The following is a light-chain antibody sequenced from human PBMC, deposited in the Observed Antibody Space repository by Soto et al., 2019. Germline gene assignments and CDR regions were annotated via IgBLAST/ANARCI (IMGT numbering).Light chain of an antibody. CDR1: SSDVGGYNF. V-gene: IGLV2-8*01. CDR2: EVS. J-gene: IGLJ2*01. CDR3: SSYAGSNIVV. Sequence: SALTQPPSASGSPGQSVTISCTGTSSDVGGYNFVSWYQQHPGKAPKLMIYEVSERPSGVPDRFSGSKSGNTASLTVSGIQAEDEADYYCSSYAGSNIVVFGGGTKLTVL.